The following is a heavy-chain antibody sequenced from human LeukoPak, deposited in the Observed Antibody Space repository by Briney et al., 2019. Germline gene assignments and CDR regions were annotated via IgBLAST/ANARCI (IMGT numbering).Heavy chain of an antibody. D-gene: IGHD5-24*01. CDR2: IYYSGST. Sequence: KPSETLSLTCTVSGGSISSYYWSWIRQPPGKGLEWIGYIYYSGSTNYNPSLKSRVTISVDTSKNQFSLKLSSVTAADTAVYYCARLRDGCNTWYFDLWGRGTLVTVSS. CDR3: ARLRDGCNTWYFDL. CDR1: GGSISSYY. V-gene: IGHV4-59*08. J-gene: IGHJ2*01.